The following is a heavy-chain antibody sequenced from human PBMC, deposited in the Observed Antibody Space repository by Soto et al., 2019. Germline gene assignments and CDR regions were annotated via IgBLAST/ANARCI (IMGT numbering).Heavy chain of an antibody. J-gene: IGHJ6*02. V-gene: IGHV1-46*01. CDR3: ARDYLDIVVVPAASDYSGMDV. D-gene: IGHD2-2*03. CDR1: GYTFTSYY. CDR2: INPSGGST. Sequence: ASVKVSCKASGYTFTSYYMHWVRQAPGQGLEWMGIINPSGGSTSYAQKFQGRVTMTRDTSTSTVYMELSSLRSEDTAVYYCARDYLDIVVVPAASDYSGMDVWGQGTTVTVSS.